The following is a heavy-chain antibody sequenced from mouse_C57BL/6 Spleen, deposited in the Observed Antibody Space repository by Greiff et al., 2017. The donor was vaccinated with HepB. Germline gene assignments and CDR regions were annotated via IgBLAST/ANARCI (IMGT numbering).Heavy chain of an antibody. Sequence: EVKLVESGGGLVQPGGSLKLSCAASGFTFSDYYMYWVRQTPEKRLEWVAYISNGGGSTYYPDTVKGRFTISRDNAKNTLYLQMSRLKSEDTAMYYCASLTGNWYFDVWGTGTTVTVSS. V-gene: IGHV5-12*01. CDR3: ASLTGNWYFDV. CDR2: ISNGGGST. CDR1: GFTFSDYY. J-gene: IGHJ1*03. D-gene: IGHD4-1*01.